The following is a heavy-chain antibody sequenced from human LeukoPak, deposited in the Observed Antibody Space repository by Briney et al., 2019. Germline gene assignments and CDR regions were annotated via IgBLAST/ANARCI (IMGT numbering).Heavy chain of an antibody. J-gene: IGHJ3*02. CDR2: IIPILGIA. Sequence: SVKVSCKASGGTFSSYAISWVRQAPGQGLEWMGRIIPILGIANYAQKFQGRVTITADKSTGTAYMELSSLRSEDTAVYYCARGDGPTDAFDIWGQGTMVTVSS. CDR1: GGTFSSYA. V-gene: IGHV1-69*04. CDR3: ARGDGPTDAFDI.